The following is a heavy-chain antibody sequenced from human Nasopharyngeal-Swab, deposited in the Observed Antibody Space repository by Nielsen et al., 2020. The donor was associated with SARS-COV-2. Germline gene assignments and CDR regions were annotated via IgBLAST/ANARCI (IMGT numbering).Heavy chain of an antibody. CDR3: ARISHDILTGYYVGFDY. J-gene: IGHJ4*02. D-gene: IGHD3-9*01. CDR2: IDWDDDK. Sequence: SGPTLVKPTQTLTLTCTFSGFSLSTSGMCVSWIRQPPGKALEWLALIDWDDDKYYSTSLKTRLTISKDTSKNQVVLTMTNMDPVDTATYYCARISHDILTGYYVGFDYWGQGTLVTVSS. CDR1: GFSLSTSGMC. V-gene: IGHV2-70*01.